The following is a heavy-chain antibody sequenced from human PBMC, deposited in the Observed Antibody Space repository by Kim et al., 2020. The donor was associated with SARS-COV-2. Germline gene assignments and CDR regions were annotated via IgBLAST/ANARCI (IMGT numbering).Heavy chain of an antibody. CDR3: ARGGYYDILTGYQDAFDI. Sequence: ASVKVSCKASGYTFTGYYMRWVRQAPGQGLEWMGWINPNSGGTNYAQKFQGWVTMTRDTSISTAYMELSRLRSDDTAVYYCARGGYYDILTGYQDAFDIWGQGTMVTVSS. CDR2: INPNSGGT. D-gene: IGHD3-9*01. J-gene: IGHJ3*02. V-gene: IGHV1-2*04. CDR1: GYTFTGYY.